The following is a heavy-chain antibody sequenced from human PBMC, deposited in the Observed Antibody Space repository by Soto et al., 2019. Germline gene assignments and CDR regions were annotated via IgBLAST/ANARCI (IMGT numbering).Heavy chain of an antibody. V-gene: IGHV3-7*03. Sequence: VGSLRLSCVASGFTFTTYWMSWVRQAPGKGLQWVANIRQDGGAQYYVDSVKGRFTISRDNAKNSVYLQMDSLRVEDTAVYYCVRGGHGSGSYLGSSWGQGILVTVSS. D-gene: IGHD3-10*01. CDR2: IRQDGGAQ. J-gene: IGHJ5*02. CDR1: GFTFTTYW. CDR3: VRGGHGSGSYLGSS.